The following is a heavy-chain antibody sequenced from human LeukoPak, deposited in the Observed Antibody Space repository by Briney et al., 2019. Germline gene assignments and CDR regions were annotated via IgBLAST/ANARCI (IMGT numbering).Heavy chain of an antibody. V-gene: IGHV3-7*01. Sequence: AGSLSLSCAGSTFTSSDYSRAWYRPAQGKGLQWVANTRQDGTENTYMDSVRGTLTRYTDNAKNSLYLQMQRLTATDTSVSYCARALRAGGTWSYGIYFDLWGRGTLVTVSS. D-gene: IGHD3-10*01. J-gene: IGHJ2*01. CDR3: ARALRAGGTWSYGIYFDL. CDR2: TRQDGTEN. CDR1: TFTSSDYS.